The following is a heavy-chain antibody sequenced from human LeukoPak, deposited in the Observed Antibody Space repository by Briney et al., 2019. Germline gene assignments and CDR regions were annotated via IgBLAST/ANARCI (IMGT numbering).Heavy chain of an antibody. CDR2: ISGSGGST. CDR3: TKGTIWLPFDY. Sequence: GGSLRLSCAASGFTFSNYAMSWARQAPGKGMEWVSAISGSGGSTYYADSVRGRFTISRDNSKNTLYLQMNSLRAEDTAVYYCTKGTIWLPFDYWGQGTLVTVSS. J-gene: IGHJ4*02. V-gene: IGHV3-23*01. CDR1: GFTFSNYA. D-gene: IGHD5-18*01.